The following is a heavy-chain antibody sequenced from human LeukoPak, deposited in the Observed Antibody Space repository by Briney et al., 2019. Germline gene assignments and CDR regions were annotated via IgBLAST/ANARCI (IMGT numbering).Heavy chain of an antibody. CDR2: IWSDGTNK. Sequence: PGGSLRLSCVTSGFSFSSYGMHWVRQAPGKGLEWVAVIWSDGTNKYYADSVKGRFAISRDDSHNMVYLQMNSLRVEDTAVYYCAKDIERGFDYTNSLDYWGQGTLVTVSA. V-gene: IGHV3-33*06. CDR1: GFSFSSYG. D-gene: IGHD4-11*01. J-gene: IGHJ4*02. CDR3: AKDIERGFDYTNSLDY.